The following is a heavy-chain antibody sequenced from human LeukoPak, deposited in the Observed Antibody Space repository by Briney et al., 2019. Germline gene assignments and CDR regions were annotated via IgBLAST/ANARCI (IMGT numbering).Heavy chain of an antibody. CDR3: ARRSNYYDSSGYFVSFDY. CDR1: GGSISSGGYY. CDR2: IYYSGST. V-gene: IGHV4-31*03. D-gene: IGHD3-22*01. J-gene: IGHJ4*02. Sequence: SQTLSLTCTVSGGSISSGGYYWSWIRQHPGKGLEWIGYIYYSGSTYYNPSLKSRVTISVDTSKNRFSLKLSSVTAADTAVYYCARRSNYYDSSGYFVSFDYWGQGTLVTVSS.